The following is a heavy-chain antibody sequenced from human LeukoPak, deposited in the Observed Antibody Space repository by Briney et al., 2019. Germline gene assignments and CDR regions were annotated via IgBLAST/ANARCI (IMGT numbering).Heavy chain of an antibody. J-gene: IGHJ3*02. Sequence: SETLSLTCTVSGGSISSSSYSWGWIRQPPGKGLEWIGSIYYSGSTYYNPSLKSRVTISVDTSKNQFSLKLSSVTAADTAVYYCARDTPPYYYDSSGYGGDAFDIWGQGTMVTVSS. V-gene: IGHV4-39*07. D-gene: IGHD3-22*01. CDR2: IYYSGST. CDR3: ARDTPPYYYDSSGYGGDAFDI. CDR1: GGSISSSSYS.